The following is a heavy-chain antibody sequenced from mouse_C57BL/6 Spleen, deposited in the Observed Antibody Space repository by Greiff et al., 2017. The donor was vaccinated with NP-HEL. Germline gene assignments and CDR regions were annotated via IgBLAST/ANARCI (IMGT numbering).Heavy chain of an antibody. CDR1: GFTFSDYY. D-gene: IGHD1-1*01. CDR2: INYDGSST. V-gene: IGHV5-16*01. CDR3: ARRGGSSGDYAMDY. J-gene: IGHJ4*01. Sequence: EVKLMESEGGLVQPGSSMKLSCTASGFTFSDYYMAWVRQVPEKGLEWVANINYDGSSTYYLDSLKSRFIISRDNAKNILYLQMSSLKSEDTATYYCARRGGSSGDYAMDYWGQGTSVTVSA.